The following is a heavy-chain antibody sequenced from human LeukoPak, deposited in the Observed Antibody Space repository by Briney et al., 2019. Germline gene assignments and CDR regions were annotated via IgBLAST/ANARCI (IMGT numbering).Heavy chain of an antibody. D-gene: IGHD3-3*01. CDR3: ARGLFGVINPTDY. V-gene: IGHV3-21*01. CDR1: GFTFSNYA. Sequence: GGTLRLSCAASGFTFSNYAMHWVRQAPGKGLEWVSSISSSGTYLYYADSVKGRFTISRDNAKDSLYLQMNSLRVEDTAVYFCARGLFGVINPTDYWGQGTLVTVSS. J-gene: IGHJ4*02. CDR2: ISSSGTYL.